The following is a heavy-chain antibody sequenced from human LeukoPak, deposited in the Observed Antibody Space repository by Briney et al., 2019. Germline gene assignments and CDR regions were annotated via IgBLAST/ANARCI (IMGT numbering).Heavy chain of an antibody. D-gene: IGHD6-6*01. Sequence: SETLSLTCAVYGGSFSDYYRSWIRQPPGKGLEWIGEINHSGSTNYNPSLKSRVTISVDTSKNQFSLKLSSVTAADTAMYYCARVYSSSGYNWFDPWGQGALVTVSS. J-gene: IGHJ5*02. CDR1: GGSFSDYY. CDR3: ARVYSSSGYNWFDP. CDR2: INHSGST. V-gene: IGHV4-34*01.